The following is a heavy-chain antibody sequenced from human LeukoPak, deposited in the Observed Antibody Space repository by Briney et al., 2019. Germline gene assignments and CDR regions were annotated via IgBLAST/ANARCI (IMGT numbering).Heavy chain of an antibody. J-gene: IGHJ3*02. D-gene: IGHD6-13*01. V-gene: IGHV1-2*06. CDR3: AVIAAAGTYAFDI. Sequence: ASVKVSCKASGYTFTGYYMHWVRQAPGQGLEWVGRINPNSGGTNYAQKFQGRVTMTRDTSISTAYVELSRLRSDDTAVYYCAVIAAAGTYAFDIWGQGTMVTVSS. CDR2: INPNSGGT. CDR1: GYTFTGYY.